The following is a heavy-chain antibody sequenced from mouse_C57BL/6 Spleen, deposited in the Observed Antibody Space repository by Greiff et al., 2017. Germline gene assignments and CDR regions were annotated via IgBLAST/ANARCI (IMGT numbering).Heavy chain of an antibody. CDR3: ARDYGDLYYAMDY. CDR2: ISSGVSYT. Sequence: EVKLVESGGDLVKPGGSLKLSCAASGFTFSSYGMSWVRQTPDKRLEWVATISSGVSYTYYPDSVKGRFTISRDTANNTLYLQMSSLKSEDTAMYDCARDYGDLYYAMDYWGQGTSVTVSS. J-gene: IGHJ4*01. V-gene: IGHV5-6*02. CDR1: GFTFSSYG. D-gene: IGHD2-13*01.